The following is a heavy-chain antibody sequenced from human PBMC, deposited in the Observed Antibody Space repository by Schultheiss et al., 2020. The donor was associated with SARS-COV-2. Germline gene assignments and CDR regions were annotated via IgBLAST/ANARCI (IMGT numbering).Heavy chain of an antibody. D-gene: IGHD5-18*01. CDR3: ARGQLWSFDY. V-gene: IGHV3-7*03. Sequence: GGSLRLSCAASGFSFSRYWMSWVRQAPGKGLEWVANIKQDGTEKYYVDSVKGRFTISRDNAKNSLYLQMNSLRAEDTAVYYCARGQLWSFDYWGQGTLVTVSS. CDR1: GFSFSRYW. J-gene: IGHJ4*02. CDR2: IKQDGTEK.